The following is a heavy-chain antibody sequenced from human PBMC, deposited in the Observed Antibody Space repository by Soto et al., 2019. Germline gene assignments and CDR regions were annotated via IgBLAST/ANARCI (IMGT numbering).Heavy chain of an antibody. CDR1: GFTFSSYA. J-gene: IGHJ5*02. V-gene: IGHV3-23*01. CDR2: ISGSGGST. D-gene: IGHD4-17*01. CDR3: AKDPPRTVAHNWFDP. Sequence: PGGSLRLSCAASGFTFSSYAMSWVRQAPGKGLEWVSAISGSGGSTYYADSVKGRFTISRDNSKNTLYLQMNSLRAEDTAVYYSAKDPPRTVAHNWFDPGGQGTLVTVSS.